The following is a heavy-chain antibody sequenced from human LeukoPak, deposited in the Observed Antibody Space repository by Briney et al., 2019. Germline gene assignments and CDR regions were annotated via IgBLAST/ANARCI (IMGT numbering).Heavy chain of an antibody. J-gene: IGHJ5*02. Sequence: PSQTLSLTCTVSGGSISSGGYYWSWTRQHPEKGLEWIGYIYYSGSTYYNPSLKSRVTISVDTSKNQFSLKLSSVTAADTAVYYCARDRSGPNWFDPWGQGTLVTVSS. CDR1: GGSISSGGYY. CDR2: IYYSGST. D-gene: IGHD1-14*01. CDR3: ARDRSGPNWFDP. V-gene: IGHV4-31*03.